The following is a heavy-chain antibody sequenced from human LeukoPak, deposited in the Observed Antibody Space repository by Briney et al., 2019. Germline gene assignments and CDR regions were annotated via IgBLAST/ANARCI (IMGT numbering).Heavy chain of an antibody. CDR3: ARGRGCSSTSCYTPPGY. J-gene: IGHJ4*02. V-gene: IGHV1-69*04. CDR2: IIPILGIA. Sequence: GASVKVSCKASGGTFSSYAISWVRQAPGQGLEWMGRIIPILGIANYAQKFQGRVTITADKSTSTAYMELSSLRSEDTAVYYCARGRGCSSTSCYTPPGYWGQGTLVTVSS. CDR1: GGTFSSYA. D-gene: IGHD2-2*02.